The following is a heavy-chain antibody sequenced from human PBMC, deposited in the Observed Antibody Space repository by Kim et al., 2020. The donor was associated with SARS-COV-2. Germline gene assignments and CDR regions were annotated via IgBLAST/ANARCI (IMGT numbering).Heavy chain of an antibody. V-gene: IGHV4-39*01. CDR2: IYYSGST. Sequence: SETLSLTCTVSGGSISSSSYYWGWIRQPPGKGLEWIGSIYYSGSTYYNPSLKSRVTISVDTSKNQFSLKLSSVTAADTAVYYCASFAGYYYYGMDVWGQGTTVTVSS. CDR1: GGSISSSSYY. J-gene: IGHJ6*02. CDR3: ASFAGYYYYGMDV.